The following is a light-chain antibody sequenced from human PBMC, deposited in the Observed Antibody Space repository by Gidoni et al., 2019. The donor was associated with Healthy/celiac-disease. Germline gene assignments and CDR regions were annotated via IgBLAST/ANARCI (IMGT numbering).Light chain of an antibody. V-gene: IGKV3-11*01. CDR2: DAS. J-gene: IGKJ4*01. Sequence: DIVLTQSPATLSLSPGERATRSCSASQSVSSYLAWYQPKPGQAPRLLLYDASNRATGIPARFSDSGSGTDFTLTISSLEPEDFAVYYCQQRSNWPPLTFGGGTKVEIK. CDR1: QSVSSY. CDR3: QQRSNWPPLT.